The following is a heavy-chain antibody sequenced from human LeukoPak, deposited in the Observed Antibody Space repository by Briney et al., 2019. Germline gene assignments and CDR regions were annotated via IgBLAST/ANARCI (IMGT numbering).Heavy chain of an antibody. Sequence: SETLSLTCAVYGGSFSGYYWSWIRQPPGKGLEWIGEINHSGSTNYNPSLKSRVTISVDTSKNQFSLKLSSVTAADTAVYYCARETVTTLHPYYYYYMDVWGKGTTVTVSS. V-gene: IGHV4-34*01. J-gene: IGHJ6*03. CDR2: INHSGST. CDR3: ARETVTTLHPYYYYYMDV. D-gene: IGHD4-17*01. CDR1: GGSFSGYY.